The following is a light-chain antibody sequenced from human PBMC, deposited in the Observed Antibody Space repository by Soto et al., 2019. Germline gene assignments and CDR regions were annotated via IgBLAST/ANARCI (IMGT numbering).Light chain of an antibody. CDR3: QQYNEWPLS. Sequence: EIVMTQSPATLSVSPGERATLSCRASQSVRSNLAWYQQKFGQSPRLLIYGASTRATGLPARFSGSGSGTEFNLTISSLQSEDFAVYYCQQYNEWPLSFGGGTKVEI. CDR1: QSVRSN. J-gene: IGKJ4*01. CDR2: GAS. V-gene: IGKV3-15*01.